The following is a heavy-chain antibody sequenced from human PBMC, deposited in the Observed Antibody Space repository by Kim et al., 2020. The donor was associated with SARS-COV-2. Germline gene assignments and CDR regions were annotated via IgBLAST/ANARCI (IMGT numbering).Heavy chain of an antibody. CDR1: GGSISSYY. CDR3: ARGLINMDYYDSRGYYYYFDY. CDR2: IYYSGST. D-gene: IGHD3-22*01. Sequence: SETLSLTCTVSGGSISSYYWSWIRQPPGKGLEWIGYIYYSGSTYYNPSLKSRLTISVDTSKNQFSLKLSSVTAADTAVYYCARGLINMDYYDSRGYYYYFDYWGQGTLVTVSS. V-gene: IGHV4-59*01. J-gene: IGHJ4*02.